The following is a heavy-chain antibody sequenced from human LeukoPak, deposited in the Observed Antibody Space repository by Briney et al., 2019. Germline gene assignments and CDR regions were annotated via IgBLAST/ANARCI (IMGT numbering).Heavy chain of an antibody. V-gene: IGHV4-31*03. CDR3: ARETGGGRPSTTFDP. D-gene: IGHD2-15*01. Sequence: PPETLSLTCTVSGGSISSGGYYWSWIRQHPGKGLEWIGYIYYSGSTYYNPSLKSRVTISVDTSKNQFSLKLSSVTAADTAVYYCARETGGGRPSTTFDPWGQGTLVTVSS. CDR2: IYYSGST. CDR1: GGSISSGGYY. J-gene: IGHJ5*02.